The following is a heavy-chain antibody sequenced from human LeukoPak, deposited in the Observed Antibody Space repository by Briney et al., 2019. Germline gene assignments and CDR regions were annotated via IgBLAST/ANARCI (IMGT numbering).Heavy chain of an antibody. CDR3: ARDPSSRYYYGSGSYFDY. Sequence: SVKVSCKASGGTFSSYAISWVRQAPGQGLEWMGGIIPIFGTANYAQKFQGRVTITADESTSTAYMELSSLRSEDTAVYYCARDPSSRYYYGSGSYFDYWGQGTLVTVSS. CDR2: IIPIFGTA. V-gene: IGHV1-69*13. J-gene: IGHJ4*02. D-gene: IGHD3-10*01. CDR1: GGTFSSYA.